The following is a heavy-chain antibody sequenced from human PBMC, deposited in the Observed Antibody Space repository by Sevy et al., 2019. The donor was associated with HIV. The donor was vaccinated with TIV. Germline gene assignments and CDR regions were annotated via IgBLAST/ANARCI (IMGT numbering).Heavy chain of an antibody. V-gene: IGHV1-2*02. D-gene: IGHD3-10*01. CDR3: ARDDYYGLGSYCNGLPGRFDP. CDR1: GYNFKGYY. Sequence: ASVKVSCEASGYNFKGYYIHWVRQAPGKGLEWMGWINSNTGGTIYAEDFEGRVTLTRDTSISTVYMELTGLTAGDTAVYYCARDDYYGLGSYCNGLPGRFDPWGQGTLVTVSS. CDR2: INSNTGGT. J-gene: IGHJ5*02.